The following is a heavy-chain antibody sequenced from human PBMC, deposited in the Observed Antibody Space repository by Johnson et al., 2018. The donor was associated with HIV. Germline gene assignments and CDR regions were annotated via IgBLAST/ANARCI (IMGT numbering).Heavy chain of an antibody. CDR1: VFTFDDYA. Sequence: VQLVESGGGFIQAGRSLRLSCAASVFTFDDYAMHWVRQAPGKGLEWVSGLSWNSGTVAYADSVKGRFTISRDNSKNTLYLQMNSLRAEDTAVYYCARAGREGSTCDVYDIWGQGTMVTVSS. D-gene: IGHD5-24*01. CDR2: LSWNSGTV. V-gene: IGHV3-9*01. J-gene: IGHJ3*02. CDR3: ARAGREGSTCDVYDI.